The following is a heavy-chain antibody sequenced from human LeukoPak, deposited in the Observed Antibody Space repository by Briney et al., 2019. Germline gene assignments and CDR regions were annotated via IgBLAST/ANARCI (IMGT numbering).Heavy chain of an antibody. V-gene: IGHV4-4*07. CDR1: GTSISTHY. CDR3: ARGGDGYNFDY. CDR2: VYSSGST. J-gene: IGHJ4*02. Sequence: SETLSLTCTVSGTSISTHYWSWVRQPAGKGLEWIGRVYSSGSTNYNPSLKSRVTMSVDTSKNQFSLKLSSVTAADTAVYYCARGGDGYNFDYWGQGSLVTASS. D-gene: IGHD5-24*01.